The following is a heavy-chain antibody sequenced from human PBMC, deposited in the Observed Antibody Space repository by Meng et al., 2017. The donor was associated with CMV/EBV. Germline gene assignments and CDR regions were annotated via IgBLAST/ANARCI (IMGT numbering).Heavy chain of an antibody. CDR3: ARFKYCGSTSCYLRNWFDP. CDR1: GGSISSSSYY. J-gene: IGHJ5*02. V-gene: IGHV4-39*07. Sequence: SETLSLTCTVSGGSISSSSYYWVWIRQPPGKGLEWIGSIYYSGSTYYNPSLKSRVTISVDTSKNQFSLKLSSVTAADTAVYYCARFKYCGSTSCYLRNWFDPWGQGTLVTVSS. D-gene: IGHD2-2*01. CDR2: IYYSGST.